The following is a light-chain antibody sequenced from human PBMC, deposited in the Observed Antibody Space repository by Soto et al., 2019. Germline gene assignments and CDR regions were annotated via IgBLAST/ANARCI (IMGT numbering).Light chain of an antibody. CDR2: GAS. V-gene: IGKV3-15*01. J-gene: IGKJ3*01. CDR3: QQYFNWPLTWT. CDR1: QSIRTN. Sequence: VLNQSPSTVSVSARGTLTLSCRASQSIRTNVAWYQQIPGQAPRLLVYGASTRATGVPARFSGSGSGIEFTLTISSLQSEDSAFYYCQQYFNWPLTWTFGPGTKMDIK.